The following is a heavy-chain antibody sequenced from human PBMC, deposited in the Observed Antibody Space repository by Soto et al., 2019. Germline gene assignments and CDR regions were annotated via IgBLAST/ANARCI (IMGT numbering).Heavy chain of an antibody. CDR2: IKGDASGK. CDR3: ARVDTAMAIDY. Sequence: PGGSLRLSCAASRFNFGIYWMSWVRQAPGKGLEWLATIKGDASGKKYVGSVKGRFPTSRDNATTSLFLQMDSLRAEDTAVYYCARVDTAMAIDYWGQGTLVTVSS. D-gene: IGHD5-18*01. V-gene: IGHV3-7*04. J-gene: IGHJ4*02. CDR1: RFNFGIYW.